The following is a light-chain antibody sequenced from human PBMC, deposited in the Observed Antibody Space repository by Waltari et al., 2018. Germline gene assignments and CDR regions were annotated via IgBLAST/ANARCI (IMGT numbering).Light chain of an antibody. CDR2: GAS. CDR1: QSVTSN. V-gene: IGKV3-15*01. CDR3: QQYNDWPPWT. J-gene: IGKJ1*01. Sequence: EIVMTQSPASLSLSPGERATLSCRASQSVTSNLAWYQQKPGQAPRLLIYGASTRAAGTPVRFSGSGSVTEFTLTVSGMQSEDFAIYYCQQYNDWPPWTSGQRTKVEIK.